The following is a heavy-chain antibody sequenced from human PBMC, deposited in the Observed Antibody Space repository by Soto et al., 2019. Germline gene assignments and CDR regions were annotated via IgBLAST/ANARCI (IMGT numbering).Heavy chain of an antibody. D-gene: IGHD3-10*01. Sequence: EVQLLESGGGLVQPGGSLRLSCAASGSTLNNYAMSWVRQAPGKGLEWVSAISGGGDTTSYADSVKGRFTVSRDGSKNTLCLQMNSLRAEDTAVYYCAKGRGGSGSLTPRVDFWGQGTLVTVSS. CDR2: ISGGGDTT. CDR1: GSTLNNYA. V-gene: IGHV3-23*01. J-gene: IGHJ4*02. CDR3: AKGRGGSGSLTPRVDF.